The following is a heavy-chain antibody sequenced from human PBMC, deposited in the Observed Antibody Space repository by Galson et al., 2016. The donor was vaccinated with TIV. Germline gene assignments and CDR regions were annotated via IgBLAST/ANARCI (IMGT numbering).Heavy chain of an antibody. D-gene: IGHD4-23*01. CDR2: ISPSGSRT. CDR1: TYTSTNYY. Sequence: SVKVSCKASTYTSTNYYMHWVRQAPGQGLEWMGIISPSGSRTTFAPNFQGRLTMTRDTSTSTVYMDPSSLKSEDTAVYYCAGGGTDYGGSGYLDYWGRGTLVTVSS. J-gene: IGHJ2*01. CDR3: AGGGTDYGGSGYLDY. V-gene: IGHV1-46*01.